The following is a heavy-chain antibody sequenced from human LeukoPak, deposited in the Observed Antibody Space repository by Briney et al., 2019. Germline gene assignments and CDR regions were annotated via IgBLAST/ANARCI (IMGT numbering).Heavy chain of an antibody. Sequence: KPSQTLSLTCTVSGGSISSGAYYWSWIRQHPGKGLEWIGYIYYSGTTYHNPSLKSRVTISVDTSKNQFSLNLSSVTAADTAVYYCAREVNWNSVTLFFDYWGPGTLVTVSS. CDR2: IYYSGTT. CDR1: GGSISSGAYY. CDR3: AREVNWNSVTLFFDY. D-gene: IGHD1-7*01. V-gene: IGHV4-31*03. J-gene: IGHJ4*02.